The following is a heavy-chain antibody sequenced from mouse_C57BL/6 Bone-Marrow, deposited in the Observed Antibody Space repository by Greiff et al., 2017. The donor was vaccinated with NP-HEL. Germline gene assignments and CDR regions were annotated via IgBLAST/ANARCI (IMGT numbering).Heavy chain of an antibody. Sequence: EVQLQQSGAELVRPGASVKLSCTASGFNIKDDYMHWVKQRPEQGLEWIGWIDPENGDTEYASKFQGKATITADTSSNTAYLQLSSLTSEDTAVYYCTPYYGSSPWYFDVWGTGTTVTVSS. J-gene: IGHJ1*03. D-gene: IGHD1-1*01. CDR1: GFNIKDDY. CDR2: IDPENGDT. CDR3: TPYYGSSPWYFDV. V-gene: IGHV14-4*01.